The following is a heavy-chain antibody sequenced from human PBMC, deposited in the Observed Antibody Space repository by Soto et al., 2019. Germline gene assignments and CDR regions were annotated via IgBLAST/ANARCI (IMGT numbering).Heavy chain of an antibody. V-gene: IGHV1-2*02. CDR3: ARDLAKGGGSAGFDY. CDR2: INPKSGGT. Sequence: ASVKVSCKASGYTFTVYYMHWVRQAPGRGLEWMGWINPKSGGTMYPQKFQGRVTMTWDTSISTAYMALTRLRSDDTDVYYCARDLAKGGGSAGFDYRGQGTLVTVSS. J-gene: IGHJ4*02. D-gene: IGHD1-26*01. CDR1: GYTFTVYY.